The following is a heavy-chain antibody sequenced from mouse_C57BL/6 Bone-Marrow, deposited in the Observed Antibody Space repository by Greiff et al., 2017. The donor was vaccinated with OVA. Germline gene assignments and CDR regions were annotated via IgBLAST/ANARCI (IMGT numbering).Heavy chain of an antibody. CDR2: IDPSDSET. J-gene: IGHJ2*01. V-gene: IGHV1-52*01. D-gene: IGHD4-1*01. CDR3: ARGGGNWDYFDY. Sequence: QVQLQQPGAELVRPGSSVKLSCKASGYTFTSYWMHWVKQRPIQGLEWIGNIDPSDSETHYNQKFKDKATLTVDKSSSTAYMQRSSLTSEDSAVYYCARGGGNWDYFDYWGQGTTLTVSS. CDR1: GYTFTSYW.